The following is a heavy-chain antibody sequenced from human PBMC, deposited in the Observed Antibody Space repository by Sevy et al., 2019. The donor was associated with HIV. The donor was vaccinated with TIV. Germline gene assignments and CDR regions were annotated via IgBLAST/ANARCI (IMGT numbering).Heavy chain of an antibody. CDR2: IRSKANSYAT. CDR3: TTHGVFWAGDDY. Sequence: GGSLRLSCAASGFTFSGSAMHWVRQASGKGLEWVGRIRSKANSYATVYAASVKGRFTISRDDSKNTAYLQMNSLKTEDTAVYYCTTHGVFWAGDDYWGQGTLVTVSS. J-gene: IGHJ4*02. V-gene: IGHV3-73*01. D-gene: IGHD3-3*01. CDR1: GFTFSGSA.